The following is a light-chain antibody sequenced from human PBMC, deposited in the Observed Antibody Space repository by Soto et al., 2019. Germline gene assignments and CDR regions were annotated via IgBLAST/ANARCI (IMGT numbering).Light chain of an antibody. V-gene: IGKV3-15*01. CDR3: QQYNNWPGT. J-gene: IGKJ1*01. Sequence: ETVMTQSPATLSVSPGERAILSCRASQSIFNNLAWYQRKPGQAPRLLIYGAATRATGIPARFSGSGSGTECTLTINSLQSEEFAVYYCQQYNNWPGTFGQGTQVEIK. CDR2: GAA. CDR1: QSIFNN.